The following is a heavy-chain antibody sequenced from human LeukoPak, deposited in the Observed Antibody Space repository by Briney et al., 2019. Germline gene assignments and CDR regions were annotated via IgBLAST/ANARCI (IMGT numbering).Heavy chain of an antibody. J-gene: IGHJ6*03. CDR2: ISGSGGST. CDR1: GFTFSSYG. V-gene: IGHV3-23*01. Sequence: GGSLRLSCAASGFTFSSYGMSWVRQAPGKGLEWVSAISGSGGSTYYADSVKGRFTISRDNSKNTLYLRMNSLRAEDTAVYYCAKSDRVLVVPAVYYYYYMDVWGKGTTVTISS. CDR3: AKSDRVLVVPAVYYYYYMDV. D-gene: IGHD2-2*01.